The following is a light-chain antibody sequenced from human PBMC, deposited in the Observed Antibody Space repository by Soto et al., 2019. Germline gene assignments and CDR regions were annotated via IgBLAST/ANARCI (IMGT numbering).Light chain of an antibody. CDR3: QTYDSSLSAVV. Sequence: QSVLTQPPSVSGAPEQRVTISCTGSSSNIGAFDVHWYQQLPGTAPKLLIYSNNNRPSGVPDRFSASKSGTSASLAITGLLTEDEADYYCQTYDSSLSAVVFGGGTKLTVL. CDR1: SSNIGAFD. CDR2: SNN. V-gene: IGLV1-40*01. J-gene: IGLJ2*01.